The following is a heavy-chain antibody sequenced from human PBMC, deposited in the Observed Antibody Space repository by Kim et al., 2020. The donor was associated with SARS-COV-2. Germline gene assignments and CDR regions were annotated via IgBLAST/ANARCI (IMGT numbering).Heavy chain of an antibody. D-gene: IGHD3-3*01. J-gene: IGHJ5*02. V-gene: IGHV4-59*01. CDR3: AARDLDNYDFWSGNNWFDP. Sequence: SRVTISVDTSKNQFSLKLSSVTAADTAVYYCAARDLDNYDFWSGNNWFDPWGQGTLVTVSS.